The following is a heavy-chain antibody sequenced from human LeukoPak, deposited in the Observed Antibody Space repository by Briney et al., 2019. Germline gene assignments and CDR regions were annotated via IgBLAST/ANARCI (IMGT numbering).Heavy chain of an antibody. J-gene: IGHJ4*02. CDR2: IYYSGST. CDR1: GDSISSSSYY. D-gene: IGHD6-13*01. Sequence: SETLSLTCAVSGDSISSSSYYWGWIRQPPGKGLEWIGSIYYSGSTYYNPSLKSRVTISVDTPKNQFSLKLSSVTAADMAVYYCARDSSSWYVGENDYWGQGTLVTVSS. CDR3: ARDSSSWYVGENDY. V-gene: IGHV4-39*07.